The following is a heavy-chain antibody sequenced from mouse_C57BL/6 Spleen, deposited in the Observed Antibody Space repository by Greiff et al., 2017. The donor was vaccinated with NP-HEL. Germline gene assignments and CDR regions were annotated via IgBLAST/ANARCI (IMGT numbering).Heavy chain of an antibody. CDR1: GFTFSSYT. CDR3: ARHPLYFDY. V-gene: IGHV5-9*01. J-gene: IGHJ2*01. Sequence: EVMLVESGGGLVKPGGSLKLSCAASGFTFSSYTMSWVRQTPEKRLEWVATISGGGGNTYYPDSVKGRFTISRDNAKNTLYLQMSSLRSEDTALYYCARHPLYFDYWGQGTTLTVSS. CDR2: ISGGGGNT.